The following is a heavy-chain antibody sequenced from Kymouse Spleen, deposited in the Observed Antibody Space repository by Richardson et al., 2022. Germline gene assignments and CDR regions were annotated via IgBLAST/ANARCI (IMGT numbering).Heavy chain of an antibody. CDR2: ISYDGSNK. CDR3: AKDHGYSGYDPLYYYYYGMDV. V-gene: IGHV3-30*18. J-gene: IGHJ6*02. Sequence: QVQLVESGGGVVQPGRSLRLSCAASGFTFSSYGMHWVRQAPGKGLEWVAVISYDGSNKYYADSVKGRFTISRDNSKNTLYLQMNSLRAEDTAVYYCAKDHGYSGYDPLYYYYYGMDVWGQGTTVTVSS. CDR1: GFTFSSYG. D-gene: IGHD5-12*01.